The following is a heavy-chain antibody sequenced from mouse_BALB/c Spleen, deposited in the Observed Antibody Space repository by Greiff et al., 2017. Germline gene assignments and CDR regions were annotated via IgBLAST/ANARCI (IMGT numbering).Heavy chain of an antibody. CDR1: GYTFTSYW. J-gene: IGHJ4*01. D-gene: IGHD2-2*01. V-gene: IGHV1S41*01. CDR3: ARWDYGYDWGYAMDY. CDR2: IAPGSGST. Sequence: DLVKPGASVKLSCKASGYTFTSYWINWIKQRPGQGLEWIGRIAPGSGSTYSNEMFKGKATLTVDTSSSTAYIQLSSLSSEDSAVYFCARWDYGYDWGYAMDYWGQGTSVTVSS.